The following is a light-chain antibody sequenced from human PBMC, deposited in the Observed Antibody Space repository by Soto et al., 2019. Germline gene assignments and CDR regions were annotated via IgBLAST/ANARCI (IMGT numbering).Light chain of an antibody. J-gene: IGLJ2*01. CDR2: DVT. Sequence: QSALTQPPSASGSPGQSVTISCTGTSSDVGGYDYVSWYQQHPGKAPKLMIYDVTKRPSGVPDRFSGSKSGNTASLIISGLQAADEAEYYCCCCSYAGSSSFRVLFGGGTKVTVL. CDR3: CSYAGSSSFRVL. CDR1: SSDVGGYDY. V-gene: IGLV2-11*01.